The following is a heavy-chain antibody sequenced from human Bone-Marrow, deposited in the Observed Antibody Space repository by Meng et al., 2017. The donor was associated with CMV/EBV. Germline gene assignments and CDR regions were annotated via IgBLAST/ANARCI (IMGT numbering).Heavy chain of an antibody. CDR2: ISGSGGST. V-gene: IGHV3-23*01. CDR3: AKDFDIVVLQTKYY. J-gene: IGHJ4*02. D-gene: IGHD2-2*01. Sequence: GESLKISCAASGFPFSSYAMSWVRQAPGKGLEWVSAISGSGGSTYYADSVKGRFTISRDNSNNTLYLQMDSLRAEDTAVYFCAKDFDIVVLQTKYYWGQGTLVTVSS. CDR1: GFPFSSYA.